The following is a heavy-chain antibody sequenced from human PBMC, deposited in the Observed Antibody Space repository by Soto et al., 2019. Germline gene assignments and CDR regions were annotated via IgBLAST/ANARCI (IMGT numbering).Heavy chain of an antibody. CDR3: ARGSYYYDFLSGPYPFDY. J-gene: IGHJ4*02. CDR1: GYTFTSYD. D-gene: IGHD3-3*01. V-gene: IGHV1-8*01. Sequence: QVQLVQSGAEVKKPGASVKVSCKASGYTFTSYDINWVRQATGQGLEWMGWMNPNSGNTGYAQKFQGRVTMTRNTSISTAYMERSSLRSEDTAGYYCARGSYYYDFLSGPYPFDYWGQGTLVTVSS. CDR2: MNPNSGNT.